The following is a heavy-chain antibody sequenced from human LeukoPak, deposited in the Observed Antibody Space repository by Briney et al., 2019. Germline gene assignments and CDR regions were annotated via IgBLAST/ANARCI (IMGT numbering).Heavy chain of an antibody. CDR3: AREIGGSHPNDY. J-gene: IGHJ4*02. Sequence: PGGSLRLSCAASGFTFSSNGMSWVRQAPGKGQEWVANIWHDGSAKYYVDSVKGRFIISRDNAKNSLFLQMNSLRAEDTAVYYCAREIGGSHPNDYWGQGTLVTVSS. CDR2: IWHDGSAK. D-gene: IGHD1-26*01. V-gene: IGHV3-7*01. CDR1: GFTFSSNG.